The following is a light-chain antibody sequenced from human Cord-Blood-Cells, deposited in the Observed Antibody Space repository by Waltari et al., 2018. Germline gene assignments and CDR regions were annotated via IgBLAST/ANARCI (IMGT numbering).Light chain of an antibody. J-gene: IGLJ1*01. CDR1: SLRSYY. V-gene: IGLV3-19*01. Sequence: SSELTQDPAVSVALGQTVRITCQGDSLRSYYASWYQQKPGQAPVLVIYGKNNRTSGIPDRFSGSSSGNTASLTITGAQAEDEADYYCNSRDSSGNPLYVFGTGTKVTVL. CDR2: GKN. CDR3: NSRDSSGNPLYV.